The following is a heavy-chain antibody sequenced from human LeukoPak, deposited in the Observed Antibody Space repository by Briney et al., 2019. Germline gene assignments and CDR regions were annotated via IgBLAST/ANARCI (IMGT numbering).Heavy chain of an antibody. CDR2: TIPIFGTA. CDR3: AREDCSSTSCYTNWFDP. Sequence: ASVKVSCKASGGTFSSYAISWVRQAPGQGLEWMGETIPIFGTANYAQKFQGRVTITADESTSTAYMELSSLRSEDTAVYYCAREDCSSTSCYTNWFDPWGQGTLVTVSS. J-gene: IGHJ5*02. D-gene: IGHD2-2*02. CDR1: GGTFSSYA. V-gene: IGHV1-69*13.